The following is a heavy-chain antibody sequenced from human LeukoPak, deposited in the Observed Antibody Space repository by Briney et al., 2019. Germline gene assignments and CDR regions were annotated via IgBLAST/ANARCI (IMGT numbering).Heavy chain of an antibody. V-gene: IGHV5-51*01. Sequence: GESLKISCKGSGYSFTSYWIGWVRQMPGKGLEWMGIIYPGDSDTRYSPSFQGQVTISADKSISTAYLQWSSLKASDTAMYYCARPPFYYGDYVADAFDIWGQGTMVTVSS. J-gene: IGHJ3*02. CDR2: IYPGDSDT. D-gene: IGHD4-17*01. CDR1: GYSFTSYW. CDR3: ARPPFYYGDYVADAFDI.